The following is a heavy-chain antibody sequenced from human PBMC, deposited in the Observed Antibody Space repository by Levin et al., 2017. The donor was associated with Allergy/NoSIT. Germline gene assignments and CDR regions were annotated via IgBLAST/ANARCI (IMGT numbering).Heavy chain of an antibody. Sequence: GGSLRLSCAASGFTFSSYGMHWVRQAPGKGLEWVAVISYDGSNKYYADSVKGRFTISRDNSKNTLYLQMNSLRAEDTAVYYCAKTDGEFYAFDIWGQGTMVTVSS. D-gene: IGHD3-10*01. CDR3: AKTDGEFYAFDI. J-gene: IGHJ3*02. CDR2: ISYDGSNK. V-gene: IGHV3-30*18. CDR1: GFTFSSYG.